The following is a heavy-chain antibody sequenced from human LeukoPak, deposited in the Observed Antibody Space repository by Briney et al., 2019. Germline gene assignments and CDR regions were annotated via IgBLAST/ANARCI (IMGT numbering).Heavy chain of an antibody. Sequence: PGGSLRLSCAASGFTVSTNYMSWVRQAPGKGLEWVSVIYSGGAIHYADSVKGRFTISRDNSKNTLYLQMSSLRVEDTAVYYCAKDRYSRYMDVWGKGTTVTVSS. CDR2: IYSGGAI. CDR1: GFTVSTNY. CDR3: AKDRYSRYMDV. V-gene: IGHV3-53*01. J-gene: IGHJ6*03. D-gene: IGHD3-22*01.